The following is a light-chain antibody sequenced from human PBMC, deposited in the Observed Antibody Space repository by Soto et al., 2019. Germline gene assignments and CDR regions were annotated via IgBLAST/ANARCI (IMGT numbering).Light chain of an antibody. CDR2: QGT. V-gene: IGLV2-23*01. Sequence: QSVLTQPASVSGSPGQSITISCTGTSSDVGSVSWYQQYPGKAPKLMIYQGTKRPSGVSNRFSGSKSGNTASLTISGLQAEDEADYYCCSYAGSAVFGGGTKLTVL. J-gene: IGLJ3*02. CDR3: CSYAGSAV. CDR1: SSDVGS.